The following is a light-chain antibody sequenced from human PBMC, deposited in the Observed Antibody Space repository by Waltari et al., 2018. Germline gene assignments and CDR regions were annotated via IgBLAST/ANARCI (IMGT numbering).Light chain of an antibody. CDR2: SNN. Sequence: QSVLTQPPSASGTPGQTVTISCSGSRSNVGSNTVNWFHQVPGTAPNLLIYSNNPRPPGVPDRFAGSSSGPSASLAISGRQSEEEADYYCAAWDDSLNAYVFGTGTQVPVL. J-gene: IGLJ1*01. CDR3: AAWDDSLNAYV. CDR1: RSNVGSNT. V-gene: IGLV1-44*01.